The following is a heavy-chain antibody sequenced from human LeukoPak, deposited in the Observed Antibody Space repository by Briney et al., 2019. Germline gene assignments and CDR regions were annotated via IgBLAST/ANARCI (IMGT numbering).Heavy chain of an antibody. Sequence: GGSLRLSCAASGFTVSSNYMSWVRQAPGKGLEWVSVIYSGGSTYYADSVKGRFTISRDNSKNTLYLQMNSLRAEDTAVYYCAREYILTGYYRETDAFDFWGQGTMVTVSS. D-gene: IGHD3-9*01. CDR1: GFTVSSNY. CDR3: AREYILTGYYRETDAFDF. CDR2: IYSGGST. J-gene: IGHJ3*01. V-gene: IGHV3-53*01.